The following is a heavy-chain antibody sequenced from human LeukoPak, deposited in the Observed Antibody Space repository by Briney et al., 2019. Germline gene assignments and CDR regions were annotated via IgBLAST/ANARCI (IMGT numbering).Heavy chain of an antibody. D-gene: IGHD6-19*01. V-gene: IGHV4-61*02. CDR1: GNSISSGDYY. Sequence: PSETLSLTCTVSGNSISSGDYYWSWIRQPAGKGLEWIGRIYTSGGTTYNPSLKSRVTISGDTSENQFSLKLSSVTAAGTAVYYCARVLLEPIAVAGQGLDYWGQGTLVTVSS. J-gene: IGHJ4*02. CDR2: IYTSGGT. CDR3: ARVLLEPIAVAGQGLDY.